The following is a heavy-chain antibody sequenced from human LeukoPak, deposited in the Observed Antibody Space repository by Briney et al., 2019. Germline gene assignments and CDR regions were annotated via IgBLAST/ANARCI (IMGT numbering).Heavy chain of an antibody. Sequence: GGSLRLSCTASGFTFSTYAMHWVCQAPGMGLEWVAFISFDGSNKYYADSVKGRFTFSRDNSKNTVYLRMSSLRVEDTAVYYCARDGDAVMVEADRLHSGLDYWGQGTLVTVSS. D-gene: IGHD2-15*01. CDR1: GFTFSTYA. J-gene: IGHJ4*02. CDR2: ISFDGSNK. CDR3: ARDGDAVMVEADRLHSGLDY. V-gene: IGHV3-30-3*01.